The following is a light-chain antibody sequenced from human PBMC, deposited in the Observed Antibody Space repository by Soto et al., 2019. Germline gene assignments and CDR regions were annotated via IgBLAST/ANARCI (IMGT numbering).Light chain of an antibody. J-gene: IGLJ1*01. CDR2: DVS. V-gene: IGLV2-14*01. Sequence: QSALTQPASVSGSPGQSITISCTGTSSDVGAYNSVAWYQHNPGKAPKLMIYDVSNRPSEVSSRFSGSKSANTASLSISGRQDDDEADYYCSSYTSSSSLIFGTGTKVTAL. CDR3: SSYTSSSSLI. CDR1: SSDVGAYNS.